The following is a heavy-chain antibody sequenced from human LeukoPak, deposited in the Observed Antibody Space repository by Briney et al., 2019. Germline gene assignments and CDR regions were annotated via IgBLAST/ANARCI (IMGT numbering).Heavy chain of an antibody. D-gene: IGHD3-10*01. J-gene: IGHJ5*02. CDR3: YSSGMGP. CDR2: IKSKTAGGAT. V-gene: IGHV3-15*01. CDR1: GLTFSNAW. Sequence: GGSLRLSCEASGLTFSNAWMTWVRQTPGKGLEWVGRIKSKTAGGATDYAAPVKGRFTISRDDSEKTAFLQMNSLQSEDTAVYFCYSSGMGPWGQGTLVIVSS.